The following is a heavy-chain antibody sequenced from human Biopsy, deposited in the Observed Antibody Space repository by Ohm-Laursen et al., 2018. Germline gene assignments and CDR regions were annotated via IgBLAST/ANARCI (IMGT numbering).Heavy chain of an antibody. Sequence: GTLSLTCTVSGGSISNNNYYWGWIRQSPGKGLEWIGEINHRGFTSNNPSLKSRVTISVDTSKNQFSLKLGSVTAADTAVYYCAKNLAVSSYALDIWGQGTMVTVSS. CDR2: INHRGFT. CDR3: AKNLAVSSYALDI. J-gene: IGHJ3*02. V-gene: IGHV4-39*07. CDR1: GGSISNNNYY. D-gene: IGHD2/OR15-2a*01.